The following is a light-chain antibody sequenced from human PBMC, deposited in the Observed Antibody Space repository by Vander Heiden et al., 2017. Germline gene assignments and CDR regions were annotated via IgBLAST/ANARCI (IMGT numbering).Light chain of an antibody. Sequence: QTVVPQEPSFSVSPGGTVTLTCGLSSGSVSTSSYPSWYQQTPGQAPRTLIYSTNTRSSGVPDRFSGSILGNKAALTITGAQADDESDYYGVLYMGSGYWVFGGGTKLTVL. CDR2: STN. V-gene: IGLV8-61*01. CDR1: SGSVSTSSY. J-gene: IGLJ3*02. CDR3: VLYMGSGYWV.